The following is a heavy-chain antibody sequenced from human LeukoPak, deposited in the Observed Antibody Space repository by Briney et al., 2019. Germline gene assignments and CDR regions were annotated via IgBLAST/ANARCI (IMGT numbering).Heavy chain of an antibody. Sequence: SETLSLTCTVSGGSISSSSYYWGWSRQPPGKGLEWSGSIYYSGSTYYNPSLKSRATISVDTSKNQFSLKLSSVTAADTAVYYCARVRDSSGPDAFDIWGQGTMVTVSS. CDR3: ARVRDSSGPDAFDI. J-gene: IGHJ3*02. V-gene: IGHV4-39*07. D-gene: IGHD3-22*01. CDR2: IYYSGST. CDR1: GGSISSSSYY.